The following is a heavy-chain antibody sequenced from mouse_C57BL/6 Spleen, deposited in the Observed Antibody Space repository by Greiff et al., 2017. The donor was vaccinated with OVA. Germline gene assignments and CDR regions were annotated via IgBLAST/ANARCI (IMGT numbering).Heavy chain of an antibody. V-gene: IGHV1-50*01. CDR2: IDPSDSYT. J-gene: IGHJ4*01. CDR3: ARGGIYKEDD. CDR1: GYTFTSYW. D-gene: IGHD2-1*01. Sequence: QVQLQQPGAELVKPGASVKLSCKASGYTFTSYWMQWVKQRPGQGLEWIGEIDPSDSYTNYNQKFKGKATLTVDTSSSTAYMQLSSLTSEDSAVYYCARGGIYKEDDWGQGTSVTVAS.